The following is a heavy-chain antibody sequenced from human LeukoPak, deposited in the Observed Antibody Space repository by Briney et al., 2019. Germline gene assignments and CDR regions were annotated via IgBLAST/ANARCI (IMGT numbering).Heavy chain of an antibody. V-gene: IGHV3-7*01. CDR2: IKQDGSEK. D-gene: IGHD3-9*01. J-gene: IGHJ5*02. CDR1: GFTLSSYW. Sequence: PGGSLRLTCAASGFTLSSYWMSWVRQAPGKGLEWVANIKQDGSEKYYVDSVKGRFTISRDNAKNSLYLQMNSLRAEDTAVYYCARDFEDSWFDPWGQGTLVTVSS. CDR3: ARDFEDSWFDP.